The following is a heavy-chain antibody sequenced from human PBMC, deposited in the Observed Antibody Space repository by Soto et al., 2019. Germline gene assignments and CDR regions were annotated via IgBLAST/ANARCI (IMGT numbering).Heavy chain of an antibody. CDR1: GGSFSGYY. J-gene: IGHJ6*02. CDR2: INHSGST. V-gene: IGHV4-34*01. CDR3: ARPNGMDV. Sequence: SETLSLTCAVYGGSFSGYYWSWIRQPPGKGLEWIGEINHSGSTNYNPSLKSRVTISVDTSKNQFSLKLSSVTAADTAVYYCARPNGMDVWGQGTTVTVS.